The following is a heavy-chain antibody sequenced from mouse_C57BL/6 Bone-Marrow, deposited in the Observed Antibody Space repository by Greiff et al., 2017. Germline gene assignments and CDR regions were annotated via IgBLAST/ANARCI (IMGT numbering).Heavy chain of an antibody. CDR2: INPYNGGT. J-gene: IGHJ3*01. Sequence: DVKLQESGPVLVKPGASVKMSCKASGYTFTDYYMNWVKQSHGKSLEWIGVINPYNGGTSYNQKFKGKATLTVDKSSSTAYMELNSLTSEDSAVYYCARNYYYGPFAYWGQGTLVTVSA. CDR3: ARNYYYGPFAY. D-gene: IGHD1-1*01. V-gene: IGHV1-19*01. CDR1: GYTFTDYY.